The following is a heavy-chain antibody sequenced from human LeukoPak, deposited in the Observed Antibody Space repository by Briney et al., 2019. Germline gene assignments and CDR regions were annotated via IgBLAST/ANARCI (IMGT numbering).Heavy chain of an antibody. V-gene: IGHV4-34*01. CDR2: INHSGST. Sequence: SETLSLTCAVYGGSFSGYHWTWIRQPPGKGLEWIGEINHSGSTNYNPSLRSRVTISVDTSKNQFSLKLSSVTAAEPAVYYCASSQYSSSSRRRAAGQPLYAFDIWGQGTMVTVSS. CDR3: ASSQYSSSSRRRAAGQPLYAFDI. J-gene: IGHJ3*02. D-gene: IGHD6-6*01. CDR1: GGSFSGYH.